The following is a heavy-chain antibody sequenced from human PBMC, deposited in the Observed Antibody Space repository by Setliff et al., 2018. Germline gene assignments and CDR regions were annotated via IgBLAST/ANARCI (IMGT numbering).Heavy chain of an antibody. V-gene: IGHV3-11*06. CDR2: ISVSGSYL. Sequence: PGGSLRLSCVVSGFTFSDYYMSWIRQAPGKGLEWVSYISVSGSYLDYADSVKGRFTISRDNAQNSLYLQMNSLRAEDTALYYCARDGVFYAMDVWGHGTTVTVSS. D-gene: IGHD3-10*01. CDR3: ARDGVFYAMDV. J-gene: IGHJ6*02. CDR1: GFTFSDYY.